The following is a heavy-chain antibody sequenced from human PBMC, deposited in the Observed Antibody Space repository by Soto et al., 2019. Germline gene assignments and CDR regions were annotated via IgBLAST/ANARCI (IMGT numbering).Heavy chain of an antibody. CDR3: ARTSVNWGSRGLVDY. CDR1: GFSLSTSGVG. D-gene: IGHD7-27*01. Sequence: QITLKESGPTLVKPTQTLTLTCTFSGFSLSTSGVGVGWIRQPPGKALEWLAFLYWDDDKRYSPSLKSRLTITKYTTKNQVLLTMTHMGPVDTATYYCARTSVNWGSRGLVDYWGQGTLVTVAS. J-gene: IGHJ4*02. V-gene: IGHV2-5*02. CDR2: LYWDDDK.